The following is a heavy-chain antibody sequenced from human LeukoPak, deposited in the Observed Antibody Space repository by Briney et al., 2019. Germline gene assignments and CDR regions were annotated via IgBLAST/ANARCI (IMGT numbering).Heavy chain of an antibody. CDR2: ISWNSGSI. J-gene: IGHJ5*02. D-gene: IGHD6-13*01. V-gene: IGHV3-9*01. Sequence: PGGSLRLSCAASGFTFDGYAMHWVRQAPGKGLEWVSGISWNSGSIGYADSVKGRFTISRDNAKNSLYLQMNSLRAEDTALYYCAKGVSYSSSWYLNWFDPWGQGTLVTVSS. CDR3: AKGVSYSSSWYLNWFDP. CDR1: GFTFDGYA.